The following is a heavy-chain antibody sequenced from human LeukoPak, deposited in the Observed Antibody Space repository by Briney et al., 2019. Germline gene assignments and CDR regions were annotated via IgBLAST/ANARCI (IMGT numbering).Heavy chain of an antibody. CDR3: ARESKVVPAAGYFDY. CDR2: IHPSGCST. Sequence: ASVKLPRKASGYTFTIYYMHWVRQAPGQGLEWMGIIHPSGCSTSYAQKFQGRVTMTRDTSTSTVYMELSSLRSEDTAVYYCARESKVVPAAGYFDYWGQGTLVTVSS. V-gene: IGHV1-46*01. D-gene: IGHD2-2*01. J-gene: IGHJ4*01. CDR1: GYTFTIYY.